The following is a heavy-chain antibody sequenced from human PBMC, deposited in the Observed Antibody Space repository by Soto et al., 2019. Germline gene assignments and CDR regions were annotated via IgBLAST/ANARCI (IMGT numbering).Heavy chain of an antibody. Sequence: SETLSLTCTVSGYSISNGCYWAWIRQSPGKGLEWIGSVYHTGSTFYNPSLKSRVTISGDRSKNQFSLKLSSVTAADTAVYYCARGTGGYYTHIEYWGQGTLVTVSS. V-gene: IGHV4-38-2*02. CDR1: GYSISNGCY. CDR2: VYHTGST. CDR3: ARGTGGYYTHIEY. J-gene: IGHJ4*02. D-gene: IGHD3-22*01.